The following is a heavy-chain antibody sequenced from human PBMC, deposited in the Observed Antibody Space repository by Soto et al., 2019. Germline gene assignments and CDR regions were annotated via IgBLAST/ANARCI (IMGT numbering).Heavy chain of an antibody. Sequence: QVQLVQSGAEVKKPGASVKVSCKASGYTFTSYAMHWVRQAPGRRLEWMGWINAGNGNTKYSQKFQGRVTITRDTSASTAYMELSSLRSEDTAVYYCASPEGSVDYYYGMDVWGQGTTVTVSS. CDR3: ASPEGSVDYYYGMDV. D-gene: IGHD2-15*01. CDR2: INAGNGNT. V-gene: IGHV1-3*01. CDR1: GYTFTSYA. J-gene: IGHJ6*02.